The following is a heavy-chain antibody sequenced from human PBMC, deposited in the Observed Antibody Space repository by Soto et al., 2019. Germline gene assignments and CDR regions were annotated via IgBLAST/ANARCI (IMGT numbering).Heavy chain of an antibody. J-gene: IGHJ5*01. CDR2: ISTNGDTA. CDR3: AKDLSRWPHYAFDS. Sequence: GGSLRLSCAASGFTFSRYSMNWVRQAPGKGLEWVSGISTNGDTANYADSVKGRFTISRDNSKNALYMQMNGLRPEDTAVYYCAKDLSRWPHYAFDSWGQGTLVTVSS. V-gene: IGHV3-23*01. CDR1: GFTFSRYS. D-gene: IGHD4-17*01.